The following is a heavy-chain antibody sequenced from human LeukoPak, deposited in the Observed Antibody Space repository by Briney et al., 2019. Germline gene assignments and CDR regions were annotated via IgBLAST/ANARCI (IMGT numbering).Heavy chain of an antibody. V-gene: IGHV3-30*04. CDR2: ISYDGSNK. CDR1: GFTFSSYA. Sequence: GGSLRLSCAASGFTFSSYAMHWVRQAPGKGLEWVAVISYDGSNKYYADSVKGRFTISRDNSKYTLYLQMNSLRAEDTAVYYCARAMVRGVHFDYWGQGTLVTVSS. CDR3: ARAMVRGVHFDY. J-gene: IGHJ4*02. D-gene: IGHD3-10*01.